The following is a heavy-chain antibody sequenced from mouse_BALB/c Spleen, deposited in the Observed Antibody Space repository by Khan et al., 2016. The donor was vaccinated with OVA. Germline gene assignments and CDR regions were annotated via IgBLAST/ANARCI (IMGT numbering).Heavy chain of an antibody. V-gene: IGHV3-6*02. CDR3: DRGGNSGPAWFAY. CDR1: GYSITSGYF. CDR2: IRDDGDS. D-gene: IGHD3-1*01. J-gene: IGHJ3*01. Sequence: EVQLQESGPGLVKPSQSLSLTCSVTGYSITSGYFWNWIRQFPGNNLEWLGYIRDDGDSNYNPSLKNRISINRDPSKNQFFLKLNSVTPEDTAKYDCDRGGNSGPAWFAYWGQGTLVTVSA.